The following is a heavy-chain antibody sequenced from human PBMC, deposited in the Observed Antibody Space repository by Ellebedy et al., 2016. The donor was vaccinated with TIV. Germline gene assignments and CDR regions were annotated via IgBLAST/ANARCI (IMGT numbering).Heavy chain of an antibody. J-gene: IGHJ6*02. Sequence: GGSLRLXXAAPGFTLSNSGMTWVRQAPGRGLEWVSYIGISGTTLYYADSVRGRFTISRDNAKNSLYLRMNSLRADDTAMYYCARVDRVSHAMDVWGQGTPVTVSS. CDR3: ARVDRVSHAMDV. D-gene: IGHD1-14*01. V-gene: IGHV3-48*01. CDR2: IGISGTTL. CDR1: GFTLSNSG.